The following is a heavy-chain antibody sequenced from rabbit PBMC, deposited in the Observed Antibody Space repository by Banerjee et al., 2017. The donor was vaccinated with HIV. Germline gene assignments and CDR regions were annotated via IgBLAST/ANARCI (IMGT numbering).Heavy chain of an antibody. V-gene: IGHV1S45*01. CDR3: VRDAGDVLYGWNFNL. D-gene: IGHD6-1*01. Sequence: QEQLEESGGDLVKPEGSLTLTCTASAFSFSNKYVMCWVCQAPGKGLEWIACINTSSGNTVYASWAKGRFTISKTSSTTVTLQMNSLTAADTATYFCVRDAGDVLYGWNFNLWGPGTLVTVS. CDR1: AFSFSNKYV. CDR2: INTSSGNT. J-gene: IGHJ4*01.